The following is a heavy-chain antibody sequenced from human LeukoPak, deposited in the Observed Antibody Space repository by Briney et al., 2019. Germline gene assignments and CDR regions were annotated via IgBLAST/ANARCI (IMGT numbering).Heavy chain of an antibody. CDR1: GDSINSGDYY. J-gene: IGHJ4*02. D-gene: IGHD3-3*01. CDR3: AKASGVVTDY. Sequence: PSETLSLTCTVSGDSINSGDYYWSWVRQHPGKGLEWIGYIYYSGSTYYNPSLKSRVTISVDTSKNQFSLKLSSVTAADTAVYYCAKASGVVTDYWGQGTLVTVSS. V-gene: IGHV4-31*03. CDR2: IYYSGST.